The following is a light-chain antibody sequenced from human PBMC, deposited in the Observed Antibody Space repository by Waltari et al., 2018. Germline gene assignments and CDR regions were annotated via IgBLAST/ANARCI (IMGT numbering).Light chain of an antibody. CDR3: QVWDSSSDHWV. V-gene: IGLV3-21*02. CDR1: NMGSKS. Sequence: SYVLTQPPSVSLAPGQTARITGGGNNMGSKSVHWYQRKTGQALVVVVYDDSDRPSGIPERFSGSNSGNTATLTISGVEAGDEADYYCQVWDSSSDHWVFGGGTKLTVL. J-gene: IGLJ3*02. CDR2: DDS.